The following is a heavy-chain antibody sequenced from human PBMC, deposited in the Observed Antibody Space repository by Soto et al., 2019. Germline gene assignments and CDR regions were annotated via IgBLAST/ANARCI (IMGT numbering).Heavy chain of an antibody. D-gene: IGHD2-21*02. CDR3: ARVRGPYCGGARYPPPPNWFDP. J-gene: IGHJ5*02. CDR1: GGSISSGGYS. V-gene: IGHV4-30-2*01. CDR2: IYHSGST. Sequence: QLQLQESGSGLVKPSQTLSLTCAVSGGSISSGGYSWSWIRQPPGKGLEWIGYIYHSGSTYYNPSLKSRVTISVDRSKNPFTLKLSSVTAADTAGCSCARVRGPYCGGARYPPPPNWFDPWGQGTLVTVSS.